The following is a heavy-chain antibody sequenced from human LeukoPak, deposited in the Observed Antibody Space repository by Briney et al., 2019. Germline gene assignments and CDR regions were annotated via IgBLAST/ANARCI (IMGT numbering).Heavy chain of an antibody. Sequence: GGSLRLSCTVSGFTVSSNSMSWVRQAPGKGLEWVSYIYSDNTHYSDSVKGRFTISRDNSKNTLYLQMNSLRAEDTAVYYCARPFSSGYIYGYVYWGQGTLVTVSS. J-gene: IGHJ4*02. CDR1: GFTVSSNS. CDR2: IYSDNT. D-gene: IGHD5-18*01. CDR3: ARPFSSGYIYGYVY. V-gene: IGHV3-53*01.